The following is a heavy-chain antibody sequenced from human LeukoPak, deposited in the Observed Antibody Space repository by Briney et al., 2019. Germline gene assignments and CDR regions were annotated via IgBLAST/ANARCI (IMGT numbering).Heavy chain of an antibody. D-gene: IGHD3-22*01. V-gene: IGHV1-2*04. CDR1: GYTFTGYY. CDR3: ARAVDDSSGYYLDY. CDR2: INPNSGGT. J-gene: IGHJ4*02. Sequence: GAPVKVSCKASGYTFTGYYMHWVRQAPGQGLEWMGWINPNSGGTNYAQKFQGWVTMTRDTSISTAYMELSRLRSDDTAVYYCARAVDDSSGYYLDYWGQGTLVTVSS.